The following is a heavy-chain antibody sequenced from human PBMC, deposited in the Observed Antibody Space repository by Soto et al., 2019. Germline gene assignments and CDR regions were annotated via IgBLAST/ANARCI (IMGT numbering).Heavy chain of an antibody. CDR2: INPSGGST. Sequence: ASVKVSCKASGYTFTSYYMHWVRRAPGQGLEWMGFINPSGGSTTYAQNFQGRVTMTRDTSTGTVYMELSSLRSEDTAVYYCPPPPSLGTSCSLFAYWPQGPPVPASP. J-gene: IGHJ4*02. CDR3: PPPPSLGTSCSLFAY. V-gene: IGHV1-46*01. CDR1: GYTFTSYY. D-gene: IGHD2-2*01.